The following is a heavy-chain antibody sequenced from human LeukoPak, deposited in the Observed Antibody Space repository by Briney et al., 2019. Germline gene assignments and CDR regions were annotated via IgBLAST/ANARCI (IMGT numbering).Heavy chain of an antibody. CDR3: ARVGVVPAAIPDGFDI. D-gene: IGHD2-2*01. Sequence: GGSLRLSCAVSGFTVSSNYMTWVRQAPGKGLEWVSIIYSGGSTSYADSVKGRFTISRDNSKNTLYLQMNSLTAEDTAVYYCARVGVVPAAIPDGFDIWGQGTMVTVSS. CDR1: GFTVSSNY. J-gene: IGHJ3*02. CDR2: IYSGGST. V-gene: IGHV3-53*01.